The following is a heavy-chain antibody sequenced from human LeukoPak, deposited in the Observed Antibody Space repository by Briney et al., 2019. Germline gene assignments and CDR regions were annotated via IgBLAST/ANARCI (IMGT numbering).Heavy chain of an antibody. CDR1: GGTLRSYT. J-gene: IGHJ5*02. D-gene: IGHD6-19*01. V-gene: IGHV1-69*02. CDR3: GSGSYSSGWYLQGGLVKVDP. CDR2: IFPILGIT. Sequence: WASVKVSCKASGGTLRSYTISSVRQAPGHRRSWMGRIFPILGITSYAHTFHGRVTFTPDKQTSTAYMRVSTLRSEYTAVYYWGSGSYSSGWYLQGGLVKVDPWGQGTLVTVSS.